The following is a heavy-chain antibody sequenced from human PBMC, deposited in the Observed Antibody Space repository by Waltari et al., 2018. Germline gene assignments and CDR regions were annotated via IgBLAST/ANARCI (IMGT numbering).Heavy chain of an antibody. Sequence: EVQLVESGGGLVKPGGSLRLSCAASGFGFSPYSMNWVRQAPGKGLEWISSISADSSYRHYAESVKGRFTVSRDNAKNSLSLQINSLRAEDTAVYYCASGGWGFYLGYWGQGALVTVSS. CDR1: GFGFSPYS. D-gene: IGHD3-16*01. J-gene: IGHJ4*02. V-gene: IGHV3-21*01. CDR2: ISADSSYR. CDR3: ASGGWGFYLGY.